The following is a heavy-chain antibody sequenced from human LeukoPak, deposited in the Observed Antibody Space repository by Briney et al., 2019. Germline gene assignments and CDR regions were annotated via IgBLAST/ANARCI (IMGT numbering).Heavy chain of an antibody. V-gene: IGHV4-30-4*01. CDR2: IYYSGST. J-gene: IGHJ4*02. Sequence: PSETLSLTCTVSGGSLSSGDYYWSWIRQPPGKGLEWIGYIYYSGSTYYNPSLKSRVTISVDTSKNQFSLKLSSVTAADTAVYYCVRCGHDSYYFDYWGQGTLVTVSS. CDR3: VRCGHDSYYFDY. CDR1: GGSLSSGDYY. D-gene: IGHD2-21*02.